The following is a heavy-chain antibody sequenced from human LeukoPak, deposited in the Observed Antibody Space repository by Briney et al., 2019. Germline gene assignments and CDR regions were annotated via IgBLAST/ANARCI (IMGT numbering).Heavy chain of an antibody. D-gene: IGHD5-24*01. Sequence: SETLSLTCTVSGGSISSYYWSWIRQPPGKGLEWIGYIYYSGSTNYNPSLKSRVTISVDTSKNQFSLKLSSVTAADTAVYYCARAKMATITTFDYWGQGTLVTVSS. CDR1: GGSISSYY. CDR2: IYYSGST. J-gene: IGHJ4*02. CDR3: ARAKMATITTFDY. V-gene: IGHV4-59*01.